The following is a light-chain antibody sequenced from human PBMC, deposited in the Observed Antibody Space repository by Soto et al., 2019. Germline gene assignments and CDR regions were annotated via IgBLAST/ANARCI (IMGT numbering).Light chain of an antibody. V-gene: IGKV1-12*01. J-gene: IGKJ4*01. CDR3: QQANSFPRT. CDR2: AAS. CDR1: QSIISY. Sequence: DIQMTQSPSSLSASVEHRVSVTCRASQSIISYLTWYQQKPGQAPKLLIYAASCLQSGVPSRFSGSGSGTDFPLTISSLQPEDFATYYCQQANSFPRTFGGGTKVDIK.